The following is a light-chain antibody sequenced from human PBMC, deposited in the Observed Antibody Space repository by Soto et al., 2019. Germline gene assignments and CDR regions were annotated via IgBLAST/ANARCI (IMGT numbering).Light chain of an antibody. V-gene: IGKV3-20*01. Sequence: EVVLTQSPGTVSLSPGERATLSCRASQSVSSSYLAWYQHKRGQAPRLLMYGASSRATGVPDRFSGWGSGTDFTLTISRLEPEDFEVYYCHQYGTSPQTLGQGTKVDI. CDR3: HQYGTSPQT. CDR1: QSVSSSY. J-gene: IGKJ1*01. CDR2: GAS.